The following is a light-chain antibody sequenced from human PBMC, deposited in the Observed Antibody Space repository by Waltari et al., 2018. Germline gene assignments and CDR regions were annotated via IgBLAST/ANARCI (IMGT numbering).Light chain of an antibody. CDR3: QQYYSTPWT. Sequence: DIVMTQSPDSLAVSLGERATINCKSSQSVLYSSNNQNSLGWYQQKPGQPPKLLIYWASTRESGVPDRFSGGGSGTDFTLTISSLQAEDVAVYYCQQYYSTPWTFGQGTKVEIK. J-gene: IGKJ1*01. CDR2: WAS. V-gene: IGKV4-1*01. CDR1: QSVLYSSNNQNS.